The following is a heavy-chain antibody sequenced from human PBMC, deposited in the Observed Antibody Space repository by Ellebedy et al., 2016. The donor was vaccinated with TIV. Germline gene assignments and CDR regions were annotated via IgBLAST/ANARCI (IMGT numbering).Heavy chain of an antibody. CDR1: GFTFSSYS. CDR2: ISNTGGRT. D-gene: IGHD3-22*01. CDR3: AKGRGGGSDSSAPRYYFDY. J-gene: IGHJ4*02. Sequence: PGGSLRLSCAASGFTFSSYSINWVRQAPGKGLEWVSTISNTGGRTYYADSVEGRFTISRDTSKKTLYLQMNSLRAEDTAIYYCAKGRGGGSDSSAPRYYFDYWGLGTLVTVSS. V-gene: IGHV3-23*01.